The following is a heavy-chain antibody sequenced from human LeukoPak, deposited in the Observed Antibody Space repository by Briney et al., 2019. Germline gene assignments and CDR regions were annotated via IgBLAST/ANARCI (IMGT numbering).Heavy chain of an antibody. D-gene: IGHD3-3*01. CDR3: ARLHYDFWSGPGAVDY. J-gene: IGHJ4*02. V-gene: IGHV4-31*03. CDR2: IYYSGST. CDR1: GGSISSGGYY. Sequence: SETLSLTCTVSGGSISSGGYYWSWIRQHPGKGLEWIGYIYYSGSTYYNPSLKSRVTISVDTSKNQFSLKLSSVTAADTAVYYCARLHYDFWSGPGAVDYWGQGTLVTVSS.